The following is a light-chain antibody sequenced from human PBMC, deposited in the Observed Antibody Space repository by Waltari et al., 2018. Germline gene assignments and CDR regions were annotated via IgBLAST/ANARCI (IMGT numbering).Light chain of an antibody. CDR3: QQSYSTPRT. CDR2: AAA. CDR1: QSISSY. Sequence: DIQMTQSPSSLSASVGDRVTITCRASQSISSYLNWYQQKPGKAPKLRIYAAASLQSWVPSGLSGSGSGTDFTLTISSLQPEDFATYYCQQSYSTPRTFGQGTKVEIK. V-gene: IGKV1-39*01. J-gene: IGKJ1*01.